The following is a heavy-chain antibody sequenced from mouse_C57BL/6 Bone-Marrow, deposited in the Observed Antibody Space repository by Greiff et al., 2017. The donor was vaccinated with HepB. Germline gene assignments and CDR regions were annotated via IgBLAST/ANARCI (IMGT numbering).Heavy chain of an antibody. V-gene: IGHV1-81*01. D-gene: IGHD1-1*01. CDR2: IYPRSGNT. CDR3: ACYYGSSLWYFDV. Sequence: QVQLQQSGAELARPGASVKLSCKASGYTFTSYGISWVKQRTGQGLEWIGEIYPRSGNTYYNEKFKGKATLTADKSPSTAYMELRSLTSEDSAVYFCACYYGSSLWYFDVWGTGTTVTVSS. J-gene: IGHJ1*03. CDR1: GYTFTSYG.